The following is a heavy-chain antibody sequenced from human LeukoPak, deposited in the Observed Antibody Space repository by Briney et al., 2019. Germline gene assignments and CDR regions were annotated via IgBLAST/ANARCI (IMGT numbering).Heavy chain of an antibody. Sequence: PGGSLRLSCAASGFTFSNAWMSWVRQAPGKGLEWVGRIKSKGDGGTTDYAAPVKGRFTISRADSKNTLYLQMNSLKTEDTAVYYCARAQSGPSITVYFDYWGQGTLVTVSS. D-gene: IGHD5-24*01. J-gene: IGHJ4*02. CDR1: GFTFSNAW. CDR2: IKSKGDGGTT. V-gene: IGHV3-15*01. CDR3: ARAQSGPSITVYFDY.